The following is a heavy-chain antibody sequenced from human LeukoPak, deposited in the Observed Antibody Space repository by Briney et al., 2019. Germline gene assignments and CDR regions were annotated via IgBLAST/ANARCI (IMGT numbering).Heavy chain of an antibody. J-gene: IGHJ4*02. CDR3: ARANPLTIFGVVNFDY. D-gene: IGHD3-3*01. CDR1: GYTFTGYY. CDR2: INTNRGGT. Sequence: GASVKVSCKASGYTFTGYYMHWVREAPGQGLEWMGWINTNRGGTNYAQKFQSRVTMTRDTSISTAYMWLSRLRSDDTAVYYCARANPLTIFGVVNFDYWGQGTLVTVSS. V-gene: IGHV1-2*02.